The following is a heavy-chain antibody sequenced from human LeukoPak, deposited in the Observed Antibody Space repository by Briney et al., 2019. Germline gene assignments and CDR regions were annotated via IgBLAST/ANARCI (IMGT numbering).Heavy chain of an antibody. J-gene: IGHJ5*02. CDR3: ARLSSHYGDYKVDP. CDR1: GYTFTNYA. CDR2: INTDNGHT. D-gene: IGHD4-17*01. V-gene: IGHV1-3*03. Sequence: ASVKVSCKAAGYTFTNYAIHWVRQAPGQSFEWMGWINTDNGHTKYSQVFQGRISITRDTSATTAYLELSSLRSEDTAVYYCARLSSHYGDYKVDPWGQGTLVTVSS.